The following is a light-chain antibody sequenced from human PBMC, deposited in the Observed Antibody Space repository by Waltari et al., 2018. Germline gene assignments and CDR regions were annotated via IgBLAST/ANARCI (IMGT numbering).Light chain of an antibody. Sequence: SSELTQPSSVSVSPGQTARITCSGDVLTKNYVRWFQQKPGQAPLLVIYREIQRPSGIPERFYGSTSGTTVTLTISGAQIEDEADYYCFSAADNNLWVFGGGTKLTVL. V-gene: IGLV3-27*01. CDR1: VLTKNY. J-gene: IGLJ3*02. CDR3: FSAADNNLWV. CDR2: REI.